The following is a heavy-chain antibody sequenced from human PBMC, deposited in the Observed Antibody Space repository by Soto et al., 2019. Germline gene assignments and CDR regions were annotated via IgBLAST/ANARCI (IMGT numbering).Heavy chain of an antibody. Sequence: SQTLSLTCAISGDSVSSNSAAWNWIRQSPSRGLEWLGRTYYRSKWYNDYAVSVKSRITINPDTSKNQFSLQLNSVTPEDTAVYYCARDYPCSGGSCYSLAGAFDIWGQGTMVTVSS. V-gene: IGHV6-1*01. CDR2: TYYRSKWYN. CDR3: ARDYPCSGGSCYSLAGAFDI. D-gene: IGHD2-15*01. J-gene: IGHJ3*02. CDR1: GDSVSSNSAA.